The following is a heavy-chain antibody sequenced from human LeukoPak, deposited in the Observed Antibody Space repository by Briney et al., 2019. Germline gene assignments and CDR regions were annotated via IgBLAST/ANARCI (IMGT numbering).Heavy chain of an antibody. J-gene: IGHJ4*02. CDR3: ARDLDSSTWYRGFDY. CDR1: GGSFSGYY. D-gene: IGHD6-13*01. CDR2: INSDGSGT. Sequence: ETLSLTCAVYGGSFSGYYWSWIRQPPGKGLEWVSRINSDGSGTTYADSVKGRFTISRDNAKNSLYLQMNSLRAEDTAVYYCARDLDSSTWYRGFDYWGQGTLVTVSS. V-gene: IGHV3-74*01.